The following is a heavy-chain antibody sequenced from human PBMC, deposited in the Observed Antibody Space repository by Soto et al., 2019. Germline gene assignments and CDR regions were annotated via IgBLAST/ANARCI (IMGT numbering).Heavy chain of an antibody. CDR2: INPSGGST. D-gene: IGHD3-22*01. J-gene: IGHJ6*02. V-gene: IGHV1-46*01. Sequence: ASVKVSCKASGYTFTSYYMHWVRQPPGQGLEWMGIINPSGGSTSYAQKFQGRVTMTRDTYTNKAYMELRSLRSDRTAVYYCARCSGYPYYWYYVMDFWGQGSSVTGSS. CDR3: ARCSGYPYYWYYVMDF. CDR1: GYTFTSYY.